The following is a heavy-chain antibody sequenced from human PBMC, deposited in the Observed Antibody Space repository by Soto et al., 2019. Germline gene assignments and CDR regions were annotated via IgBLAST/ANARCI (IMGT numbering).Heavy chain of an antibody. CDR2: IYYTGST. D-gene: IGHD3-10*01. CDR3: ARGPAGLQGWFDP. CDR1: GGSISSGDDY. V-gene: IGHV4-30-4*01. J-gene: IGHJ5*02. Sequence: SEALSRTCTVSGGSISSGDDYWIWIRQPPWKGLEWIFYIYYTGSTYYNPSLKSRVTISLDTSKNQSSLKLNSVTDADTAVFYCARGPAGLQGWFDPWGQGILVTVSS.